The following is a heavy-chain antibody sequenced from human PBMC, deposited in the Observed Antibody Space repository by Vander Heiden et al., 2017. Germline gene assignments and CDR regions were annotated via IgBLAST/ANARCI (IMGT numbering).Heavy chain of an antibody. CDR1: GYTFTTYD. CDR3: ARVARFAGSYYNYFDT. CDR2: MDPKTGET. V-gene: IGHV1-8*01. D-gene: IGHD1-26*01. J-gene: IGHJ4*02. Sequence: QGQVVQSGAEVKKPGASVRVSCKASGYTFTTYDINWVRQASGQGLEWMGWMDPKTGETGYAQRFQGRVTMTRNISRSTAYMELSGLRSEDTAVYFCARVARFAGSYYNYFDTWGQGSLVTVSS.